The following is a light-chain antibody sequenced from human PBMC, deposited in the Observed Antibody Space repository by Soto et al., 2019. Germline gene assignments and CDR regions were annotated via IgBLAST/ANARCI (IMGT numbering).Light chain of an antibody. CDR2: DVN. J-gene: IGLJ1*01. CDR3: ASYTSSNSLYA. Sequence: QSVLTQPASVSGSPGQSITISCTGTSSDVGGYNYVSWYQQLPGKAPKLIIYDVNNRSPGVSNRFSASKSANAASLTISGLQAEDEADYYCASYTSSNSLYAFGTGTKVTVL. V-gene: IGLV2-14*03. CDR1: SSDVGGYNY.